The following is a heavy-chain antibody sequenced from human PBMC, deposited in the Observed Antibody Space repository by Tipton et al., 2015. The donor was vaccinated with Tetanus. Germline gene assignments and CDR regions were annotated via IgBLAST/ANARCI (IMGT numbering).Heavy chain of an antibody. Sequence: SLRLSCAASGFSFSTYNFHWVRQAPGEGLESVAIISYDGSKKYYADSVKGRFTISGDNSKNALYLQMNSLRVEDTAMYYCARDRRGGLWLDGGFDYWGQGTLVTVSS. CDR2: ISYDGSKK. CDR1: GFSFSTYN. D-gene: IGHD3-10*01. V-gene: IGHV3-30*19. J-gene: IGHJ4*02. CDR3: ARDRRGGLWLDGGFDY.